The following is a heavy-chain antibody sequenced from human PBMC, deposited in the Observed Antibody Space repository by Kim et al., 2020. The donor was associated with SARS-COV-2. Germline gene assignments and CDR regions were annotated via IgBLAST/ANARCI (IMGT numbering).Heavy chain of an antibody. CDR2: FDAKDAKT. J-gene: IGHJ3*02. CDR3: ATDLSGSYLRKAFDI. CDR1: GYTLIEIS. V-gene: IGHV1-24*01. Sequence: ASVKVSCKVSGYTLIEISMHWVRQAPGKGLEWMGGFDAKDAKTIYAQKFLGRVSMTEDTSTDTAYMELSSLRSDDTAVYYCATDLSGSYLRKAFDIWGQGTTVIVSS. D-gene: IGHD1-26*01.